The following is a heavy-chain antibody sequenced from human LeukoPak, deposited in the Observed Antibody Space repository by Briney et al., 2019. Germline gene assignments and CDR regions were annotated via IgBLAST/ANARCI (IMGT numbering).Heavy chain of an antibody. J-gene: IGHJ5*02. CDR3: ATSAQTYYYDSSAYYYNWFDP. CDR1: GGSISSSSYY. D-gene: IGHD3-22*01. CDR2: IYYSGST. V-gene: IGHV4-39*01. Sequence: SETLSLTCTVSGGSISSSSYYWGWIRQPPGKGLEWIGSIYYSGSTYYNPSLKSRVAISVDTSKNQFSLKLSSVTAADTAVYYCATSAQTYYYDSSAYYYNWFDPWGQGTLVTVSS.